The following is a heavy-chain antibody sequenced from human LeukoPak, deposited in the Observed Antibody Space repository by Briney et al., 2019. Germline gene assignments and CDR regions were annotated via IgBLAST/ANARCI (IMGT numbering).Heavy chain of an antibody. CDR1: GFTFSSYH. CDR3: ARENFWSGYYPPRSY. Sequence: GGSLRLSCEVSGFTFSSYHMNWVRQAPGKGLEWVANIKQDGSEKYYVDSVKGRFTISRDNAKNSLYLQMNSLRAEDTAVYYCARENFWSGYYPPRSYWGQGTLVTVSS. D-gene: IGHD3-3*01. V-gene: IGHV3-7*01. CDR2: IKQDGSEK. J-gene: IGHJ4*02.